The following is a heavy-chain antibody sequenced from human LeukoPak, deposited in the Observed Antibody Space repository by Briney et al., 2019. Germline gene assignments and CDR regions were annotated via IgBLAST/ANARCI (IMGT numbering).Heavy chain of an antibody. J-gene: IGHJ3*02. CDR3: ARDRTYYYDSRAAAFDI. D-gene: IGHD3-22*01. Sequence: SETLSLTCAVSGGSISSSNWGSWVRQPPGKGLEWIGEIYPSGSTNYNPSLKRRVTISVDKSANQFSLKLSSVPAADTAVYSCARDRTYYYDSRAAAFDIWGQGAMVTVSS. CDR1: GGSISSSNW. CDR2: IYPSGST. V-gene: IGHV4-4*02.